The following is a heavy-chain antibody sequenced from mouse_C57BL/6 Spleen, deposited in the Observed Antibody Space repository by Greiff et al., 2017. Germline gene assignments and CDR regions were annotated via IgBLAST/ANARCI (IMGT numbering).Heavy chain of an antibody. D-gene: IGHD1-1*01. V-gene: IGHV5-4*01. Sequence: EVQLVESGGGLVKPGGSLKLSCAASGFTFSSYAMSWVRQTPEKRLEWVATISDGGSYTYYPDNVKGRFTISRDNAKNNLYLQMSHLKSEDTAMYYCARDDYYGKGYFDVWGTGTTVTVSS. CDR3: ARDDYYGKGYFDV. CDR2: ISDGGSYT. J-gene: IGHJ1*03. CDR1: GFTFSSYA.